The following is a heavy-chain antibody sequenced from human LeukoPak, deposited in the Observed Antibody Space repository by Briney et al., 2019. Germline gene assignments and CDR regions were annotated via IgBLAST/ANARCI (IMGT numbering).Heavy chain of an antibody. V-gene: IGHV3-30*02. J-gene: IGHJ6*03. D-gene: IGHD3-9*01. CDR2: IRYDGSNK. CDR1: GFTFSSYG. CDR3: AKGVKVPVLRYFSYYMDV. Sequence: GGSLRHSCAASGFTFSSYGMHWVRQAPGKGLEWVAFIRYDGSNKYYADSVKGRFTISRDNSKNTLYLQMNSLGAEDTAVYYCAKGVKVPVLRYFSYYMDVWGKGTTVTISS.